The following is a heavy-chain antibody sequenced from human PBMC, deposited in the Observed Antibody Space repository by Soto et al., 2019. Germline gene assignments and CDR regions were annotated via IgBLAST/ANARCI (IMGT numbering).Heavy chain of an antibody. Sequence: GVSVKVSWKASGGTFSSYAISWVRQAPGQGLEWMGGIIPIFGTANYAQKFQGRVTITADESTSTAYMELSSLRSEDTAVYYCARGSARSSGWLDLSDWGQGTLVTVSS. CDR3: ARGSARSSGWLDLSD. CDR2: IIPIFGTA. J-gene: IGHJ4*02. CDR1: GGTFSSYA. V-gene: IGHV1-69*13. D-gene: IGHD6-19*01.